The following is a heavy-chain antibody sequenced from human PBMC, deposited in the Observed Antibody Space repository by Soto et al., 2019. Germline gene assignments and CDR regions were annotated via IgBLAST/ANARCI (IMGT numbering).Heavy chain of an antibody. J-gene: IGHJ4*02. V-gene: IGHV3-11*01. D-gene: IGHD2-15*01. CDR1: GFTFSDYY. Sequence: GGSLRLSCAASGFTFSDYYMSWIRQAPGKGLEWVSYISSSGSTRYYADSVKGRFTISRDNAKNSLYLQMNSLRAEDTAVYYCERDIEYGGNDSDYWGQGTLVTVSS. CDR2: ISSSGSTR. CDR3: ERDIEYGGNDSDY.